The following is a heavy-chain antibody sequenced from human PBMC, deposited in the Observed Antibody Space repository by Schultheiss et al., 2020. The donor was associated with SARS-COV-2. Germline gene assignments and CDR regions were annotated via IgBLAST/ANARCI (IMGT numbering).Heavy chain of an antibody. CDR2: INSDGSNT. D-gene: IGHD6-6*01. V-gene: IGHV3-74*01. CDR1: GFTFSSYW. Sequence: GGSLRLSCAASGFTFSSYWMHWVRQSPGKGLVWVSRINSDGSNTRYADSVKGRFTVSRDNANNTLYLQMNSLRAEDTAVYYCARAIAARPTLSGYWGQGSLVTVAS. J-gene: IGHJ4*02. CDR3: ARAIAARPTLSGY.